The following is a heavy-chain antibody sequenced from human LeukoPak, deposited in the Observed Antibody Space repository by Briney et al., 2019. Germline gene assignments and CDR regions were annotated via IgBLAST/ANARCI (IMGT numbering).Heavy chain of an antibody. V-gene: IGHV4-30-4*08. D-gene: IGHD3-16*02. CDR3: ARDRYGQRIFDY. Sequence: SETLSLTCNVSGGSISSSNDYWAWIRQPPGKGLEWIGYIYYSGSTYYNPSLKSRVTISVDTSKNQFSLKLSSVTAADTAVYYCARDRYGQRIFDYWGQGTLVTVSS. J-gene: IGHJ4*02. CDR2: IYYSGST. CDR1: GGSISSSNDY.